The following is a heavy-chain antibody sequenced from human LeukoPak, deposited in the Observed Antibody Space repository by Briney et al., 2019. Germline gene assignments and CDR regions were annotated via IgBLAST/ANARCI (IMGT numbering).Heavy chain of an antibody. V-gene: IGHV1-2*02. J-gene: IGHJ4*02. D-gene: IGHD6-13*01. CDR3: ARGRRSWSLDY. CDR2: INPDSGGT. CDR1: GFTFTSSA. Sequence: GTSVNVSCKVSGFTFTSSALPWARQARGQGLEWIGWINPDSGGTKYAQKFQGRATMTRDTSISTAFMEMSRLRSDDTAVYYCARGRRSWSLDYWGQGTLVTVSS.